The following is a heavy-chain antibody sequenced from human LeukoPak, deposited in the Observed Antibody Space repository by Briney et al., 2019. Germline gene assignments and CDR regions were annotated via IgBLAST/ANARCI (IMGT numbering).Heavy chain of an antibody. CDR3: SREYGDYPNWFDP. CDR1: GYAFTGYY. J-gene: IGHJ5*02. D-gene: IGHD4-17*01. V-gene: IGHV1-2*02. Sequence: ASVKVSCKASGYAFTGYYMHWVRQAPAQGLEWMGWINPNSGGTNYAQKFQGRVTMTRDTSISTAYMELSRLRSDDTAVYYCSREYGDYPNWFDPWGQGTLVTVSS. CDR2: INPNSGGT.